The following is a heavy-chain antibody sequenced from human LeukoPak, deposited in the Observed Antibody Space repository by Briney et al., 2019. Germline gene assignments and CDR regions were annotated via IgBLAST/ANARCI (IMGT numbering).Heavy chain of an antibody. V-gene: IGHV6-1*01. D-gene: IGHD3-10*01. CDR1: GDSVSSNSAA. Sequence: SQTLSLTCAISGDSVSSNSAAWNWIRQSPSRGLEWLGRTYYRSKWYNDYAVSVKSRITINPDTPKNQFSLQLNSVTPEDTAVYYCARDRGLGPFYYYYGMDVWGQGTTVTVPS. CDR2: TYYRSKWYN. CDR3: ARDRGLGPFYYYYGMDV. J-gene: IGHJ6*02.